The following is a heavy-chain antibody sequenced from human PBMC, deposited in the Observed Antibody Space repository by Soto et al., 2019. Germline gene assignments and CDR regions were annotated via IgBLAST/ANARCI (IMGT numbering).Heavy chain of an antibody. Sequence: GGSLRLSCAASGFTFSSYAMSWVRQAPGKGLEWASAISGSGGSTYYADSVKGRFTISRDNSKNTLYLQMNSLRAEDKAVNYCAKGLPITIFGVVTPSAYFDYWGQGTLVTVSS. CDR2: ISGSGGST. CDR3: AKGLPITIFGVVTPSAYFDY. V-gene: IGHV3-23*01. CDR1: GFTFSSYA. D-gene: IGHD3-3*01. J-gene: IGHJ4*02.